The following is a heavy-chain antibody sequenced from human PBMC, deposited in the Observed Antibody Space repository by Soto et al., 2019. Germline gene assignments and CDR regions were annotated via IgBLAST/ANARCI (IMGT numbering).Heavy chain of an antibody. V-gene: IGHV4-39*01. Sequence: PSETLSLTCTFSCGSIGRSDSYWGWLRRPPATGLEWFGAIDYSVGTTDNPSLESRVSISVDTSKNQFSLRLSFVTAADTAVYYCARRTPLYVSESSRFDPWGQGNLVTASS. J-gene: IGHJ5*02. CDR1: CGSIGRSDSY. CDR3: ARRTPLYVSESSRFDP. D-gene: IGHD3-10*01. CDR2: IDYSVGT.